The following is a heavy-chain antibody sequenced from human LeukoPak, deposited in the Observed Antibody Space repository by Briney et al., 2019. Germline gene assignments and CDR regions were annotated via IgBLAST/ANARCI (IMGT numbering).Heavy chain of an antibody. D-gene: IGHD4-11*01. J-gene: IGHJ6*03. V-gene: IGHV3-23*01. CDR1: GFTFSNYY. CDR3: AKRTVTTYCYYYMDV. Sequence: GGSLRLSCAASGFTFSNYYMSWVRQAPGKGLEWVSAISGSGGSTYYADSVKGRFTISRDNSKNTLYLQMNSLRAEDTAVYYCAKRTVTTYCYYYMDVWGKGTTVTVSS. CDR2: ISGSGGST.